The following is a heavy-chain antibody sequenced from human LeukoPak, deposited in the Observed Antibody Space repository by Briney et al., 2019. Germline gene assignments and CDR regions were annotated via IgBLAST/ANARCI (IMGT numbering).Heavy chain of an antibody. CDR3: AKDGPSGLGGDFDY. V-gene: IGHV3-23*01. Sequence: PGGSLRLSCAASGFTVSSNYMSWVRQAPGKGLEWVSAISGSGGSTYYADSVKGRFTISRDNSKNTLYLQMNSLRAEDTAVYYCAKDGPSGLGGDFDYWGQGTLVTVSS. CDR2: ISGSGGST. CDR1: GFTVSSNY. D-gene: IGHD3-10*01. J-gene: IGHJ4*02.